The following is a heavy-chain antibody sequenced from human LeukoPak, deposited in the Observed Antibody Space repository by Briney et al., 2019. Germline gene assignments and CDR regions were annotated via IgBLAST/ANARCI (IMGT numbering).Heavy chain of an antibody. CDR3: ARDLGYDSSGDYYAYFQL. Sequence: PSETLSLTCTVSGGSIRSYYWSWIRQPAGKGLEWIGRIYSSGRTNYNPSLKSRVTMSVDTSKNQFSLKLRSVTAADTAVYYCARDLGYDSSGDYYAYFQLWGQGTRLTVSS. CDR1: GGSIRSYY. J-gene: IGHJ1*01. D-gene: IGHD3-22*01. V-gene: IGHV4-4*07. CDR2: IYSSGRT.